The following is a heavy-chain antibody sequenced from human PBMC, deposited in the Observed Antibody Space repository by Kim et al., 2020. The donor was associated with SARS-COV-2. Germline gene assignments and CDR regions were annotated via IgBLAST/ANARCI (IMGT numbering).Heavy chain of an antibody. J-gene: IGHJ3*02. CDR3: ARDLGLDDAFDI. CDR1: GFTFSSYE. V-gene: IGHV3-48*03. D-gene: IGHD6-19*01. Sequence: GGSLRLSCAASGFTFSSYEMNWVRQAPGKGLEWVSYISSSGSTIYYADSVKGRFTISRDNAKNSLYLQMNSLRAEDTAVYYCARDLGLDDAFDIWGQGTMVTVSS. CDR2: ISSSGSTI.